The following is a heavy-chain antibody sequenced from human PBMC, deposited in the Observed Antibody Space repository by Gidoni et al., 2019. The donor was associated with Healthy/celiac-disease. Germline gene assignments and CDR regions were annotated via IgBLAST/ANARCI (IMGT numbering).Heavy chain of an antibody. CDR1: GFPSSSDS. Sequence: EGPPVESGGGLVKPGGSLSFSCAASGFPSSSDSMTWFRQAPGTGLEWVSSIDSSSSYICYADSVTGRFTISRANAKNSLYLQMNSLRAGDTAVYYCARDKSSGSCWFDPWGQGTLVTVSS. J-gene: IGHJ5*02. CDR3: ARDKSSGSCWFDP. D-gene: IGHD2-15*01. CDR2: IDSSSSYI. V-gene: IGHV3-21*01.